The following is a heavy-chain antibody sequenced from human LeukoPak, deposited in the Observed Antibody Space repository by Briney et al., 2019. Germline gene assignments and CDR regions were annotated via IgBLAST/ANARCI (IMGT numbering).Heavy chain of an antibody. D-gene: IGHD5-18*01. CDR2: IYHSGNT. CDR3: ARLSGELWSPDY. V-gene: IGHV4-4*02. J-gene: IGHJ4*02. Sequence: PSETLSLTCAVSGGSLSSSNWWVWVRQPPGKGLAWIGEIYHSGNTNYSPSMKSLVTISVDTSKNQFSLKLSSVTAAETAVYYCARLSGELWSPDYWGQGTLVTVSP. CDR1: GGSLSSSNW.